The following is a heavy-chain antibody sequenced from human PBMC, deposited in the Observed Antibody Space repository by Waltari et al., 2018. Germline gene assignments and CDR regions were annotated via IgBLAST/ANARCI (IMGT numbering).Heavy chain of an antibody. CDR2: IRYDGSFK. CDR1: GLIFNPYG. J-gene: IGHJ3*02. CDR3: AKDGDYSLPGYDAFDI. V-gene: IGHV3-30*02. Sequence: QVQLLESGGRVVKPGGSLRLSCATSGLIFNPYGLHWVRQTPGKGLEWVAFIRYDGSFKDYADSVNGRFSISRDNSKNTLYLQMNDLRPEDTALYYCAKDGDYSLPGYDAFDIWGQGTMVTVSP. D-gene: IGHD4-17*01.